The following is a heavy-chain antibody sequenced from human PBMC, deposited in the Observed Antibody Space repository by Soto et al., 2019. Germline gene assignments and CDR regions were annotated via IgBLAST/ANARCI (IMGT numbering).Heavy chain of an antibody. CDR2: ISYDGSNK. CDR1: GFTFSSYA. J-gene: IGHJ6*02. CDR3: XXXXXXXXXPYGMDV. V-gene: IGHV3-30-3*01. Sequence: QVQLVESGGGVVQPGRSLRLSCAASGFTFSSYAMHWVRQAPGKGLEWVALISYDGSNKYYADSVKGRFTISRDNSKXXXXXXXXXXXXXXXXXXXXXXXXXXXXXPYGMDVWGQGTTVTVSS.